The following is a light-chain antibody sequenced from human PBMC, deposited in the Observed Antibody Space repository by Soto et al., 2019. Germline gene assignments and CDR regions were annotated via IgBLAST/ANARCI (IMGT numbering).Light chain of an antibody. J-gene: IGLJ2*01. Sequence: QSVLTQSPSASASLGASVKLTCTLSSGHSRYAIAWHQQQPEKGPRYLMKLDSDGNHYKGDGIPDRFSGSSSGAERYLTISSLQSEDEADYYCQTWGTGIRVFGGGTKLTVL. CDR3: QTWGTGIRV. CDR2: LDSDGNH. V-gene: IGLV4-69*01. CDR1: SGHSRYA.